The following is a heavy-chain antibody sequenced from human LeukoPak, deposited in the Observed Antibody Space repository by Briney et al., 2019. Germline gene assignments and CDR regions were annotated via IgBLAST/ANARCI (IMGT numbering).Heavy chain of an antibody. Sequence: PSETLSLTCTVSGGSISSYYWGWIRQPPGKGLEWIGSIYHSGSTYYNPSLKSRVTISVDTSKNQFSLKLSSVTAADTAVYYCARGAKGDFDYWGQGTLVTVSS. V-gene: IGHV4-38-2*02. CDR1: GGSISSYY. J-gene: IGHJ4*02. D-gene: IGHD1-26*01. CDR2: IYHSGST. CDR3: ARGAKGDFDY.